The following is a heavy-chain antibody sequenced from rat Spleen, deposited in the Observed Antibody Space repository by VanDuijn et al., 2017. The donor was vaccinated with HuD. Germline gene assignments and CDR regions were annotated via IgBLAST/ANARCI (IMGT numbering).Heavy chain of an antibody. J-gene: IGHJ4*01. CDR2: ISYDGSST. V-gene: IGHV5-29*01. CDR3: ARQDYYEDVMDA. CDR1: GFTFSDYY. D-gene: IGHD1-12*01. Sequence: EVQLVESDGGLVQPGRSLKLSCAASGFTFSDYYMAWVRQAPTKGLEWVATISYDGSSTYYRDSVKGRFTISRDNAKSTLYLQMDSLRSEDTATYYCARQDYYEDVMDAWGQGASVTVSS.